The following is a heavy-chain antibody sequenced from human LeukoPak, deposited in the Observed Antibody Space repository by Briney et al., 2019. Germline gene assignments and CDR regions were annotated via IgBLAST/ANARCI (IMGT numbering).Heavy chain of an antibody. D-gene: IGHD2-21*02. Sequence: GGSLRLSCEASGFTFNNYALAWVRQSPGKGLEWVSGITGSGGHTYYAHSVKGRFTISRDNSKNTLYLQMYSLRAEDTAVYYCTIDLTDFHYYYTDVWGKGTTVIVSS. J-gene: IGHJ6*03. CDR1: GFTFNNYA. CDR3: TIDLTDFHYYYTDV. V-gene: IGHV3-23*01. CDR2: ITGSGGHT.